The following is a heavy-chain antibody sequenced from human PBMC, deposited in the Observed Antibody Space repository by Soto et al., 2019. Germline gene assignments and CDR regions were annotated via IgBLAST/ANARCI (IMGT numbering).Heavy chain of an antibody. J-gene: IGHJ3*02. CDR1: GFTVTSNY. D-gene: IGHD2-8*01. CDR2: IYSGGTT. V-gene: IGHV3-66*01. Sequence: PGGSLRLSCAASGFTVTSNYMSWVRQAPGKGLEWVSVIYSGGTTYYADSVKGRFTISRDNSKNTLYLQMNSLRAEDTAVYYCARSVVGDCSNGVCHSEAFDIWGQGTMVTVSS. CDR3: ARSVVGDCSNGVCHSEAFDI.